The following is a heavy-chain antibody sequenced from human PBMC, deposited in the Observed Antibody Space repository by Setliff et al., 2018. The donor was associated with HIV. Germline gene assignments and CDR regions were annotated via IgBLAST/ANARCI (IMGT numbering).Heavy chain of an antibody. Sequence: GGSLRLSCEASAFIFTTYGMHWVRQAPGEGLEWIAFMRYDGSNKDYADSVKGRFTISRDNSKNTLFLQMNSLRPEDTAIYYCAKDKSYHDYIWGSSVLAYWGQGTLVTVSS. CDR2: MRYDGSNK. J-gene: IGHJ4*02. CDR1: AFIFTTYG. V-gene: IGHV3-30*02. CDR3: AKDKSYHDYIWGSSVLAY. D-gene: IGHD3-16*01.